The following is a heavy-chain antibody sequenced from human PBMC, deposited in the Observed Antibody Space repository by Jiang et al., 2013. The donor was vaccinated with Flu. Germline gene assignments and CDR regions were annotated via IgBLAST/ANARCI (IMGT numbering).Heavy chain of an antibody. CDR3: ATHRGNYPRGYFDY. CDR1: GFTFSSYG. V-gene: IGHV3-33*01. J-gene: IGHJ4*02. Sequence: QLVESGGGVVQPGRSLRLSCAASGFTFSSYGMHWVRQAPGKGLEWVAVIWYDGSNKYYADSVKGRFTISRDNSKNTLYLQMNSLRAEDTAVYYCATHRGNYPRGYFDYWGQGTLVTVSS. CDR2: IWYDGSNK. D-gene: IGHD1-7*01.